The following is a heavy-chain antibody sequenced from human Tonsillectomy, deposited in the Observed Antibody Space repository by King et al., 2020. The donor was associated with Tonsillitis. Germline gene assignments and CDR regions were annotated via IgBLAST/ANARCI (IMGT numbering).Heavy chain of an antibody. Sequence: VQLVESGGGLVQPGGSLRLSCAASGFSFRTYWMNWVRQAPGKGLEWVANIKQDGSEKYYVDSMKGRFTISRDNAKNSLYLQMNSLRVEDTAVYYCAREVEVAGYEFGELCSYMDVWGKGTTVTVSS. J-gene: IGHJ6*03. CDR3: AREVEVAGYEFGELCSYMDV. CDR2: IKQDGSEK. D-gene: IGHD3-10*01. V-gene: IGHV3-7*01. CDR1: GFSFRTYW.